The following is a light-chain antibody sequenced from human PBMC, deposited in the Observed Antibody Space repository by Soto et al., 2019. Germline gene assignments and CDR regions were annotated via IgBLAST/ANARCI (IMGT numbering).Light chain of an antibody. CDR1: SSDIGRYNL. Sequence: QSALAQPASVSGSPGQSITISCTGTSSDIGRYNLVSWYQQYPGKVPKLVIYDVTKRPSGVSDRFSASKSGNTASLTISGLQAEDEADYYCCSHAGRGSVLFGGGTKLTVL. J-gene: IGLJ2*01. V-gene: IGLV2-23*02. CDR2: DVT. CDR3: CSHAGRGSVL.